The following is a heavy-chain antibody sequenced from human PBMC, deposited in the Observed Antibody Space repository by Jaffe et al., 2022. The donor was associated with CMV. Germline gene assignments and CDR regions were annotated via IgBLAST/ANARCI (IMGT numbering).Heavy chain of an antibody. V-gene: IGHV4-59*08. D-gene: IGHD2-15*01. CDR1: GGSISSYY. CDR2: IYYSGST. J-gene: IGHJ5*02. CDR3: AMLGYCSGGSCQYPGSYNWFDP. Sequence: QVQLQESGPGLVKPSETLSLTCTVSGGSISSYYWSWIRQPPGKGLEWIGYIYYSGSTNYNPSLKSRVTISVDTSKNQFSLKLSSVTAADTAVYYCAMLGYCSGGSCQYPGSYNWFDPWGQGTLVTVSS.